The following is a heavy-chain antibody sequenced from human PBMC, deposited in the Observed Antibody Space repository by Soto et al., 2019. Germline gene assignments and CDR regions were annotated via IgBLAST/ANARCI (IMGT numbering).Heavy chain of an antibody. Sequence: EVQLVESGGGLVPPGGSLRLSCVASGFTVTDIYMNWVRQAPGKGLEWVSVIYKDFTDYADFVRGRFSVSTDTSKNALYLKLDNLRAEDTSVYYCAREPRYCSGGSCSIMGDAFDIWGQGAMVTVSS. D-gene: IGHD2-15*01. CDR3: AREPRYCSGGSCSIMGDAFDI. CDR1: GFTVTDIY. CDR2: IYKDFT. J-gene: IGHJ3*02. V-gene: IGHV3-66*01.